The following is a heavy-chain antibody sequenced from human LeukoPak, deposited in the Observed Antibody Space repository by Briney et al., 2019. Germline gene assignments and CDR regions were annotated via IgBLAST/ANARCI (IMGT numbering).Heavy chain of an antibody. Sequence: ASVKVSCKASGNTFTNNGISWVRQAPGQGLEWMGWISAYNGDTNYAQQLQGRVTMTTDTSTSTACMELRSLRSDDTAVYYCARSLNSRLIDYWGQGTLVTVSS. CDR2: ISAYNGDT. V-gene: IGHV1-18*01. J-gene: IGHJ4*02. CDR3: ARSLNSRLIDY. D-gene: IGHD6-13*01. CDR1: GNTFTNNG.